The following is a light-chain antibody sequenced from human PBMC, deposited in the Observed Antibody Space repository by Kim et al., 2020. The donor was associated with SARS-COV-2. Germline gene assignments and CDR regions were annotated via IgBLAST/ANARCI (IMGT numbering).Light chain of an antibody. CDR3: QQLNSYPYT. J-gene: IGKJ2*01. CDR1: QDINTY. V-gene: IGKV1-9*01. Sequence: DIQLTQSPSFLSASIGDRVTITCRASQDINTYLAWFHQMPGKAPKLLISGASTLQSGVPSRFSGSGSGTEFTLTISSLQPEDFATYDCQQLNSYPYTFGQGTKLEI. CDR2: GAS.